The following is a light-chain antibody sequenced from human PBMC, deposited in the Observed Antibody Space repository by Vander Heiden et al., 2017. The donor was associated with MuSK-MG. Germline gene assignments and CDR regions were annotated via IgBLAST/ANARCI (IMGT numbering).Light chain of an antibody. CDR1: NWGNRY. V-gene: IGLV3-1*01. J-gene: IGLJ2*01. CDR2: QDT. Sequence: SSALTQLPPLSASPGQTVTITCSGNNWGNRYVCWYQQKPGQSPVVVIYQDTKRPSGTTDRFTGSNSGNTATLTISGTQLLDEADYYCQSWDSITVIFGGGTRLTVL. CDR3: QSWDSITVI.